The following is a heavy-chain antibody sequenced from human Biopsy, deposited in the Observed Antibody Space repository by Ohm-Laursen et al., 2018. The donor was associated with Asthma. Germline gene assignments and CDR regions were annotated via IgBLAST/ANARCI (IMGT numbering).Heavy chain of an antibody. V-gene: IGHV3-7*01. Sequence: SLRLSCSAPGFTFGDYWMSWVRQVPGKGLEWVANIKKDGSEKYYVDSVKGRFTISRDNAKNSLYLHMNSLRAADTALYYCARGGYCTSPTCPWGRYATDVWGQGTTVTVSS. CDR1: GFTFGDYW. CDR2: IKKDGSEK. D-gene: IGHD2-2*01. J-gene: IGHJ6*02. CDR3: ARGGYCTSPTCPWGRYATDV.